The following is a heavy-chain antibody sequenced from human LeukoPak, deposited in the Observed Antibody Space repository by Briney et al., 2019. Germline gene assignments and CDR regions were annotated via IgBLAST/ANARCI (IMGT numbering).Heavy chain of an antibody. Sequence: GGSLRLSCAASGFTFSSNTMNWVRQAPGKGLQWVSSITSSSSSYIYYADSVKGRFTISRDNAKNSLYLQMNSLRAEDTAVYYCARRGSWFDYWGQGTLVTVSS. J-gene: IGHJ4*02. CDR3: ARRGSWFDY. D-gene: IGHD3-16*01. CDR1: GFTFSSNT. V-gene: IGHV3-21*01. CDR2: ITSSSSSYI.